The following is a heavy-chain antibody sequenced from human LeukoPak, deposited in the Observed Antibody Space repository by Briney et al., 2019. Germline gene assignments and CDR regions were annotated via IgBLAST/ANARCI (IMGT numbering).Heavy chain of an antibody. CDR3: AKRLSRGYFGKLIFDF. J-gene: IGHJ4*02. CDR1: GFAFNDFA. V-gene: IGHV3-23*01. D-gene: IGHD3-9*01. Sequence: GGSLRLSCAAAGFAFNDFAMSWVRQTPGKGLEWVSSITSTGESTYYADSLRGRFTISRGNSGSTLYLQMNSLRTEDSAVYYCAKRLSRGYFGKLIFDFWGQGALVTVSS. CDR2: ITSTGEST.